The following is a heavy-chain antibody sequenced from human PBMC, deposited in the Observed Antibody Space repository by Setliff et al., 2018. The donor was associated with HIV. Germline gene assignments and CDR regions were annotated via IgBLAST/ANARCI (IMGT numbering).Heavy chain of an antibody. CDR1: GFTFDSHG. D-gene: IGHD4-4*01. V-gene: IGHV3-48*01. J-gene: IGHJ4*02. CDR2: INPAGITM. CDR3: ARVRNPTVHTMYFDS. Sequence: GGSLRLSCAGSGFTFDSHGMIWVRQAPGRGLEWPSYINPAGITMYYADSVRCRFTISRDNAQSSLYLQINSLRAEDTAFYYCARVRNPTVHTMYFDSWGQGTLGTVSS.